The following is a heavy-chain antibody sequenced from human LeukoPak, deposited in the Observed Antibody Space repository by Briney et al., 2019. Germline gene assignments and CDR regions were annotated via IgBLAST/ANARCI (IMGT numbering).Heavy chain of an antibody. Sequence: ASVKVSCKASGYTFTGYYMHWVRQAPGQGLEWMGWINLNSGGTNYAQKFQGRVTMTRDTSISTAYMELSRLRSDDTAVYYCARDLVAGYYYYYMDVWGKGTTVTVSS. CDR2: INLNSGGT. J-gene: IGHJ6*03. CDR1: GYTFTGYY. D-gene: IGHD6-19*01. V-gene: IGHV1-2*02. CDR3: ARDLVAGYYYYYMDV.